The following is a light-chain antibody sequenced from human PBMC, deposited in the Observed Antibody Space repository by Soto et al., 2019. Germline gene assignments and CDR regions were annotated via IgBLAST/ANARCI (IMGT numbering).Light chain of an antibody. V-gene: IGLV1-44*01. CDR2: QNN. Sequence: QSVLTQPPSASGTPGQRVTISCSGSSSNIGSNTVNWYQQLPGTAPTLLIYQNNNRPSGVPDRFSGSKSGTSASLAITGLQAEDEADYYCQSYDSSLSAVVFGGGTKLTVL. J-gene: IGLJ2*01. CDR3: QSYDSSLSAVV. CDR1: SSNIGSNT.